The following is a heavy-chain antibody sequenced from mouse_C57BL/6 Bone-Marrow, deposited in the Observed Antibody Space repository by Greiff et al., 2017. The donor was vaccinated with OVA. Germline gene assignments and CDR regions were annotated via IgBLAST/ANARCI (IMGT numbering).Heavy chain of an antibody. V-gene: IGHV1-81*01. D-gene: IGHD1-1*01. CDR2: IYPRSGNT. J-gene: IGHJ1*03. CDR1: GYTFTSYG. Sequence: QVQLKESGAELARPGASVKLSCKASGYTFTSYGISWVKQRTGQGLEWIGEIYPRSGNTYYNEKFKGKATLTADKSSSTAYMELRSLTSEDSAVYFCARCTTVVVPYWYFDVWGTGTTVTVSS. CDR3: ARCTTVVVPYWYFDV.